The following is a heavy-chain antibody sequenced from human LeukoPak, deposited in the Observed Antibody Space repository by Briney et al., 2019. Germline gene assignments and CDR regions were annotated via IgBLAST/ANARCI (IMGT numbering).Heavy chain of an antibody. CDR2: IHSSGTT. J-gene: IGHJ3*02. D-gene: IGHD5-12*01. Sequence: SQTLSLTCTVSGVSMNYYFWNWIRQPAGEGLQWIGRIHSSGTTNYNPSLKSRVTISVDTSKNQFSLKLSSVTAADTAVYFCAVRGVVIVATTAFDMWGQGTMVTVSS. V-gene: IGHV4-4*07. CDR3: AVRGVVIVATTAFDM. CDR1: GVSMNYYF.